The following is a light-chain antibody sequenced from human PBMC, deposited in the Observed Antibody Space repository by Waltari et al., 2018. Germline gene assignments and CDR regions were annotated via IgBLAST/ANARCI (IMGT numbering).Light chain of an antibody. CDR2: QTS. V-gene: IGKV1-39*01. Sequence: DIQMNQSPSSLSAYVGDRVTITCRASENVNNYLNWYQQKPGKAPKLLIYQTSTLQSGVPSRFSGSGSGTDYTFTISSLQSEDVATYYCQHNYGTPLTFGGGTKVEI. J-gene: IGKJ4*01. CDR3: QHNYGTPLT. CDR1: ENVNNY.